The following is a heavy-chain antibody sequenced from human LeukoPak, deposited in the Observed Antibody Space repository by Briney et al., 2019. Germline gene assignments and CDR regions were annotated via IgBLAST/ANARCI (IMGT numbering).Heavy chain of an antibody. CDR2: IYPRDGST. D-gene: IGHD5-12*01. CDR1: GYTFTSNY. J-gene: IGHJ4*02. Sequence: GASVKVSCKASGYTFTSNYIHWVRQAPGQGLEWMGMIYPRDGSTSYAQKFQGRVTVTRDTSTSTVHMELSGLRSEDTAVYYCVRDADVSGYYSYADYWGQGILVTVSS. CDR3: VRDADVSGYYSYADY. V-gene: IGHV1-46*01.